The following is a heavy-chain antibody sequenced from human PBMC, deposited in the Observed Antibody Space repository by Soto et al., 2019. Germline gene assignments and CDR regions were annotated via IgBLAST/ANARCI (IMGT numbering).Heavy chain of an antibody. CDR2: ISPGGGST. J-gene: IGHJ4*02. CDR1: GDTFPNYY. CDR3: TCGYDQRGNY. D-gene: IGHD2-15*01. V-gene: IGHV1-46*03. Sequence: GGPVKVSCQASGDTFPNYYMHWVRQAPGQGLEWVGIISPGGGSTTYAQKFQGRVTMTRDTSTSTVFMELSSLRSEDTAVYYCTCGYDQRGNYWGQGTLVTVPQ.